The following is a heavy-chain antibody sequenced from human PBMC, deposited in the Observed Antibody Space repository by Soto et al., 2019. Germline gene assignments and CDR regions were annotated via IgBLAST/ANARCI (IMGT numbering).Heavy chain of an antibody. CDR3: ARSYWSGYYTWFDP. CDR2: ISSSGSTI. J-gene: IGHJ5*02. D-gene: IGHD3-3*01. CDR1: GFTFSDYY. V-gene: IGHV3-11*01. Sequence: GGSLRLSCAASGFTFSDYYMSWIRQAPGKGLEWVSYISSSGSTIYYADSVKGRFTISRDNAKNSLYLQMNSLRAEDTAVYYCARSYWSGYYTWFDPWGQGTLVTVS.